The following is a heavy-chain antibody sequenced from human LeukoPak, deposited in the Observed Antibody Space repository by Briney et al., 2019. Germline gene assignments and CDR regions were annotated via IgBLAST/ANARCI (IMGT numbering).Heavy chain of an antibody. CDR2: IYYSEST. D-gene: IGHD6-13*01. J-gene: IGHJ4*02. Sequence: SETLSLTCTVSGGSISSYYWSWIRQPPGKVLEWIGYIYYSESTNYNPSLKSRVTISVDTSKNQLSLKLSSVTAADTAVYYCARLGRWRFDSWGQGSPVTVSS. V-gene: IGHV4-59*01. CDR3: ARLGRWRFDS. CDR1: GGSISSYY.